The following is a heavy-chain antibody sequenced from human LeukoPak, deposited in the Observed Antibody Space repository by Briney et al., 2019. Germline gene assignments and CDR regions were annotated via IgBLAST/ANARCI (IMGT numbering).Heavy chain of an antibody. V-gene: IGHV1-8*03. CDR1: GYTFTSYD. CDR2: MNPNSGNT. J-gene: IGHJ4*02. Sequence: ASVKVSCKASGYTFTSYDINWVRQATGQGLERMGWMNPNSGNTGYAQKFQGRVTITRNTSISTAYMELSSLRSEDTAVYYCARSITGTPEEFDYWGQGTLVTVSS. CDR3: ARSITGTPEEFDY. D-gene: IGHD1-20*01.